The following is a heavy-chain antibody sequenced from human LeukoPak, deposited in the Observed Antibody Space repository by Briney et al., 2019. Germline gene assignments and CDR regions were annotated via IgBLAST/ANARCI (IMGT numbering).Heavy chain of an antibody. J-gene: IGHJ4*02. CDR2: ISLSGSKI. CDR3: ARDITIFGVIINFDY. Sequence: TGGSLRLSCAASGFTFGGYNMNWIRQAPGKGPEWVSYISLSGSKIDYADSVKGRFTISRDNAKNSPYLQMNSLRAEDTAVYYCARDITIFGVIINFDYWGRGTLVTVSS. CDR1: GFTFGGYN. V-gene: IGHV3-48*01. D-gene: IGHD3-3*01.